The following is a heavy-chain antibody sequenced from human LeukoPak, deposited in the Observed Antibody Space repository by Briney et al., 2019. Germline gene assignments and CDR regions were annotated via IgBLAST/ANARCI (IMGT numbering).Heavy chain of an antibody. Sequence: SQTLSLTCTVSGGSISSGSYYWSWIRQPAGKGLEWIGRIYTSGSTNYNPSLKSRVTISVDTYKNQFSLKLSSVTAADTAVYYCARERLNYYDSSGYLYYFDYWGQGTLVTVSS. CDR2: IYTSGST. CDR1: GGSISSGSYY. J-gene: IGHJ4*02. D-gene: IGHD3-22*01. CDR3: ARERLNYYDSSGYLYYFDY. V-gene: IGHV4-61*02.